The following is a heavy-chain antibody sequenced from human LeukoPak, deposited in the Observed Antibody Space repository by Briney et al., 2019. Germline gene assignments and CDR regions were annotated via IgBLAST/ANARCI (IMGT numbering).Heavy chain of an antibody. J-gene: IGHJ4*02. V-gene: IGHV1-69*13. CDR3: ARDESIAAAGLDY. CDR2: IIPIFGTA. D-gene: IGHD6-13*01. CDR1: GGTFSSYA. Sequence: SVKVSCKASGGTFSSYAISWVRQAPGQGLEWMGGIIPIFGTANYAQKFQGRVTITADESTSTAYMELSSLRSEDTAVYYCARDESIAAAGLDYWGQGTLVTVSS.